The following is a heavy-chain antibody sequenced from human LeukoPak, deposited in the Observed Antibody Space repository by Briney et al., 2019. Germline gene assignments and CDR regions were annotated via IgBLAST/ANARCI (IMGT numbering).Heavy chain of an antibody. D-gene: IGHD2/OR15-2a*01. Sequence: GGSLRLSCAASGFTFSSYAMSWVRQAPGKGLEWVSAISGNGGSTYYADSVKGRFTISRDNSKNTLYLQMNSLRAEDTAVYYCAKDLRGNSYYMDVWGKGTTVTVSS. CDR3: AKDLRGNSYYMDV. CDR2: ISGNGGST. CDR1: GFTFSSYA. J-gene: IGHJ6*03. V-gene: IGHV3-23*01.